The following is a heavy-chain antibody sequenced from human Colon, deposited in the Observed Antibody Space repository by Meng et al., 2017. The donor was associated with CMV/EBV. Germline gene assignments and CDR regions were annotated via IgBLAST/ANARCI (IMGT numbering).Heavy chain of an antibody. CDR2: ISGGSTST. CDR1: GFTFNTYA. CDR3: ARAPIAARQGYFDF. D-gene: IGHD6-6*01. J-gene: IGHJ4*02. V-gene: IGHV3-23*01. Sequence: GGSLRLSCAASGFTFNTYAMSWVRQAPGRGLERVSGISGGSTSTYYADSVKGRFTISRDNANNSLYLQMNSLRVEDTAVYYCARAPIAARQGYFDFWGQGALVTVSS.